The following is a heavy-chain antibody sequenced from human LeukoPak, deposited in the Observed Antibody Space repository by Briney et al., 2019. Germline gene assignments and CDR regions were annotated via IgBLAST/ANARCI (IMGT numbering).Heavy chain of an antibody. CDR1: GFTFSTYA. V-gene: IGHV3-23*01. CDR3: ARAEVGTAYFDS. CDR2: ISGGGYTT. D-gene: IGHD1-7*01. Sequence: PGGSLRLSCVASGFTFSTYAMSWVRQAPGKGLGWVSVISGGGYTTYYADSTKGRFSISRDISKSTLNLRMDSLRAEDTAVYYCARAEVGTAYFDSWGQGILVTVSS. J-gene: IGHJ4*02.